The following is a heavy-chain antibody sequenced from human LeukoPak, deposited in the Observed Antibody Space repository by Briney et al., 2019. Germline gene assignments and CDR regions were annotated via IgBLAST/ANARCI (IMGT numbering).Heavy chain of an antibody. Sequence: SETLSLTCTVSGGSISSYYWSWLRQPAGKGLEWIGRIYTSGSTNYNPSLKSRVTMSVDTSKNQFSLKLSSVTAADTAVYYCARVLDDSRGYYLDYWGQGTLVTVSS. CDR3: ARVLDDSRGYYLDY. V-gene: IGHV4-4*07. J-gene: IGHJ4*02. CDR1: GGSISSYY. D-gene: IGHD3-22*01. CDR2: IYTSGST.